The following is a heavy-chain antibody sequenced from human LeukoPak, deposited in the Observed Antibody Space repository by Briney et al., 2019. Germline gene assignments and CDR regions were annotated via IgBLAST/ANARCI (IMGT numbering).Heavy chain of an antibody. D-gene: IGHD3-22*01. V-gene: IGHV3-7*01. CDR2: IKTDGSEK. Sequence: GGSLRLSCAASGFSFSSNWMTWVRQAPGKGLECVANIKTDGSEKYYVDSVKGRFTISRDNAKNSLYLQMNSLRVEDTAIYYCATDLNHDSSGWGQGTLVTVSS. J-gene: IGHJ4*02. CDR1: GFSFSSNW. CDR3: ATDLNHDSSG.